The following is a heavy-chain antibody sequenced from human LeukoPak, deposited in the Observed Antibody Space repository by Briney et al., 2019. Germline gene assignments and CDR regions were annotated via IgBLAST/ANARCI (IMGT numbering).Heavy chain of an antibody. D-gene: IGHD6-13*01. CDR2: ISAYNGNT. CDR1: GGTFSSYA. J-gene: IGHJ4*02. CDR3: ARIAAAGSSNPDY. Sequence: AASVKVSCKASGGTFSSYAISWVRQAPGQGLEWMGWISAYNGNTNYAQKLQGRVTMTTDTSTSTAYMELRSLRSDDTAVYYCARIAAAGSSNPDYWGQGTLVTVSS. V-gene: IGHV1-18*01.